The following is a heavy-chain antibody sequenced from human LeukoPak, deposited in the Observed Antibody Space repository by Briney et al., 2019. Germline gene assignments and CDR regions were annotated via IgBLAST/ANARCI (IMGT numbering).Heavy chain of an antibody. D-gene: IGHD3-22*01. CDR3: ARESGSGYQFDY. V-gene: IGHV3-74*01. CDR1: GFTFSSYW. Sequence: GGSLRLSCATSGFTFSSYWMHWVRQAPGKGLVWVSRINRDGSSTNYADSVKGRFTISRDNAKNTLYLQTNSLRAEDTAVYYCARESGSGYQFDYWGQGTLVTVSS. J-gene: IGHJ4*02. CDR2: INRDGSST.